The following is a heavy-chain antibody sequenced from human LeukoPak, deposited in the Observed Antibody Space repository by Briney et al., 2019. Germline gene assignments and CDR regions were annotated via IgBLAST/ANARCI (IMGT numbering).Heavy chain of an antibody. CDR2: IKQDGSDN. CDR3: ARDRSSSGWYSGFDY. Sequence: PGGSLRLSCAASGFTCSSYWMTWVRQAPGKGLEWVANIKQDGSDNYYVDSVKGRFTISRDNAKNSLYLQMNSLRAEDTAVYYCARDRSSSGWYSGFDYWGQGTLVTVSS. J-gene: IGHJ4*02. CDR1: GFTCSSYW. D-gene: IGHD6-19*01. V-gene: IGHV3-7*01.